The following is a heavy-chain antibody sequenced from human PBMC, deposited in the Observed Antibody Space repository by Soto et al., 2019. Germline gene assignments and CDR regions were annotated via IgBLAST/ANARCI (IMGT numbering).Heavy chain of an antibody. D-gene: IGHD3-16*01. CDR3: AHNFRGWGNYTGDRFDS. CDR2: VFWDDDK. V-gene: IGHV2-5*02. J-gene: IGHJ5*01. CDR1: GFSLTEIGGG. Sequence: QITLKESGPTLVKPTQTLTLTCSCSGFSLTEIGGGVGWIRQPPGKALEFLALVFWDDDKRYQPSLRTRLTITQDTSKNQVVLTMANMDPVDTATYYCAHNFRGWGNYTGDRFDSWGQGTLVLVSS.